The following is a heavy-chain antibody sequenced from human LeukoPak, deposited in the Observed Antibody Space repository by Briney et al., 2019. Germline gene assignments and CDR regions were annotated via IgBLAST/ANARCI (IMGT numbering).Heavy chain of an antibody. D-gene: IGHD1-26*01. J-gene: IGHJ6*02. V-gene: IGHV3-66*01. CDR2: IYSGGST. CDR1: GFTVSSNY. CDR3: ASGSPIYYYGMDV. Sequence: PGGSLSLSCAASGFTVSSNYMSWVRQAPGKGLEWVSVIYSGGSTYYADSVKGRFTISRDNSKNTLYLQMNSLRAEDTAVYYCASGSPIYYYGMDVWGQGTTVTVSS.